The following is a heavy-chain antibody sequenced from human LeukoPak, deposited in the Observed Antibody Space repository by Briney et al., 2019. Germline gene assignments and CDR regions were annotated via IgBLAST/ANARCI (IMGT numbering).Heavy chain of an antibody. Sequence: SETLSLTCAVYGGSFSGYYWSWIRQPPGKGLEWIGEINHSGSTNYNPSLKSRVTISVDTSKNQFSLKLSSVTAADTAVYYCARGLRRDGYNYYYYYYYYMDVWGKGPRSPSP. J-gene: IGHJ6*03. V-gene: IGHV4-34*01. CDR2: INHSGST. D-gene: IGHD5-24*01. CDR1: GGSFSGYY. CDR3: ARGLRRDGYNYYYYYYYYMDV.